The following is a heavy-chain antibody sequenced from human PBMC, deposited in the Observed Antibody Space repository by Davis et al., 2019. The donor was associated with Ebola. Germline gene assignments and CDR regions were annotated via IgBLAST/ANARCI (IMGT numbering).Heavy chain of an antibody. V-gene: IGHV3-66*01. CDR2: IYRDYST. J-gene: IGHJ3*02. CDR1: GFTVTANF. Sequence: GESLKISCAVSGFTVTANFISWVRQAPGKGLEWVSVIYRDYSTYYADSVKGRFTISRGSPENTVYLQMNSLRAEDTAVYYCFPLEVDYGDNGGYTFDIWGHGTVVTVSS. CDR3: FPLEVDYGDNGGYTFDI. D-gene: IGHD4/OR15-4a*01.